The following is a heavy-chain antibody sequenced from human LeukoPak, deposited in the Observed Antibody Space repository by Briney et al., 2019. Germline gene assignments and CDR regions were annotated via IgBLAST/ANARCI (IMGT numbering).Heavy chain of an antibody. J-gene: IGHJ1*01. CDR2: ISGSGGST. CDR3: ATHRQVRLPFEP. Sequence: GGSLRLSCAASGFTFSSYWMSWVRQAPGKGLEWVSAISGSGGSTYYADSVKGRFTISRDNSKSTLSLQMDSLRAEDTAICYCATHRQVRLPFEPWGQGTLVTVSS. D-gene: IGHD4-17*01. V-gene: IGHV3-23*01. CDR1: GFTFSSYW.